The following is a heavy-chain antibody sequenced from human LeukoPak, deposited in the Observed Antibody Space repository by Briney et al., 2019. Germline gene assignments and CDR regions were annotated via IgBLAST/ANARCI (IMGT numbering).Heavy chain of an antibody. CDR3: AKLLRSSYYDNSGYSQGHDAFDI. D-gene: IGHD3-22*01. CDR1: GFTFSSYG. V-gene: IGHV3-33*06. J-gene: IGHJ3*02. CDR2: IWYDGSNK. Sequence: PGGSLRLSCAASGFTFSSYGMHWVRQAPGKGLEWVAVIWYDGSNKYYADSVKGRFTISRDNSKNTLYLQMNSLRAEDTAVYYCAKLLRSSYYDNSGYSQGHDAFDIWGQGTMVTVSS.